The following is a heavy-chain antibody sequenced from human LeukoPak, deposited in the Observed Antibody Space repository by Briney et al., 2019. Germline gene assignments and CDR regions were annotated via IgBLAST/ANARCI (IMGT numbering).Heavy chain of an antibody. CDR3: ARGRRYSSNRGAFDI. Sequence: SETLSLTCAVYGGSFSGYYWSWIRQPPGKGLEWIGEINHSGSTNYNPSLKSRVTISVDTSKNQFSLKLSSVTAADTAVYYCARGRRYSSNRGAFDIWGQGTMVTVSS. CDR2: INHSGST. V-gene: IGHV4-34*01. D-gene: IGHD6-13*01. J-gene: IGHJ3*02. CDR1: GGSFSGYY.